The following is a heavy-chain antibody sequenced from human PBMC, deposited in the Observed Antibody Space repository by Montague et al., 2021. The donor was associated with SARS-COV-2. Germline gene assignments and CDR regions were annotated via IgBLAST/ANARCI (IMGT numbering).Heavy chain of an antibody. J-gene: IGHJ4*02. CDR3: ARSGRLTRGFDS. CDR1: GGSISTYY. V-gene: IGHV4-59*01. CDR2: INYSGIT. D-gene: IGHD6-25*01. Sequence: SETLSLTCTVSGGSISTYYWSWIRLPPGKGLEWIAYINYSGITNHNPSLKSRVSVSLDTSKNHFSLNLKSVTAADTAVYYCARSGRLTRGFDSWGQGTLVFVSS.